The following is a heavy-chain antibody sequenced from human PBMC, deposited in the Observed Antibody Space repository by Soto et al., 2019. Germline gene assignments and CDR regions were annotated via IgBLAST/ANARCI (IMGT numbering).Heavy chain of an antibody. J-gene: IGHJ5*02. CDR1: GFSFSDYS. Sequence: GGSLRLSCAASGFSFSDYSMNWARQAPGKGLEWISHISSSGSYIFYADSVKGRFTVSRDNAENSLFLQMNSLRAEDSAVYYCARERTGLHGLINPWGQGTQVTFS. D-gene: IGHD2-8*01. CDR2: ISSSGSYI. CDR3: ARERTGLHGLINP. V-gene: IGHV3-21*05.